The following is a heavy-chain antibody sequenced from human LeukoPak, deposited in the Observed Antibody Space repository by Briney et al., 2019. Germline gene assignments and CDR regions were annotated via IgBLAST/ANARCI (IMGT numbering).Heavy chain of an antibody. CDR1: GFTFSSYA. D-gene: IGHD3-22*01. V-gene: IGHV3-23*01. CDR2: ISGSGDST. CDR3: AKAMHYYDSSGYYFDY. J-gene: IGHJ4*02. Sequence: GGSLRLSCAASGFTFSSYAMSWVRQAPGKGLEWVSAISGSGDSTYYADSVKGRFTISRDNSKNTLYLQMNSLRAEDTAVYYCAKAMHYYDSSGYYFDYWGQGTLVTVSS.